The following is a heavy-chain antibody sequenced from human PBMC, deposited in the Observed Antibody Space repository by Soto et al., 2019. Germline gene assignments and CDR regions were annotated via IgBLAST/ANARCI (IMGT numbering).Heavy chain of an antibody. V-gene: IGHV3-23*01. J-gene: IGHJ6*02. CDR3: ATSRYCSSTSCYSLPYGMDV. CDR1: GFTFSSFSNYA. Sequence: PGGSLRLSCAASGFTFSSFSNYAMTWVRQAPGKGLEWVSVISGNGGGTDYVDSVKGRFTISSDNSKNTLYLQMNSLRAEDTAVYYCATSRYCSSTSCYSLPYGMDVWGQGTTVTVSS. D-gene: IGHD2-2*01. CDR2: ISGNGGGT.